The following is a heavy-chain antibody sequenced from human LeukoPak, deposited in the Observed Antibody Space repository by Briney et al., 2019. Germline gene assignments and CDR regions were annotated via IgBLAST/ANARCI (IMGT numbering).Heavy chain of an antibody. D-gene: IGHD3-9*01. J-gene: IGHJ5*02. V-gene: IGHV4-34*01. Sequence: SETLSLTCTVSRGSLSSYYWSWIRQPPGKGLEWIGEINHSGSTNYNPSLKSRVTISVDTSKNQFSLKLSSVTAADTAVYYCARGRNYDILTGSIRGFDPWGQGTLVTVSS. CDR1: RGSLSSYY. CDR2: INHSGST. CDR3: ARGRNYDILTGSIRGFDP.